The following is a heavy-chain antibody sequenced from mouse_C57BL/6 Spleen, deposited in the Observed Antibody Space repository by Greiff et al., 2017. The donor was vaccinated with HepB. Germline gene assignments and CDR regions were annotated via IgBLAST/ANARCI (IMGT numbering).Heavy chain of an antibody. CDR2: IYPGSGST. Sequence: QVQLQHPGAELVKPGASVKMSCKASGYTFTSYWITWVKQRPGQGLEWIGDIYPGSGSTNYNEKFKSKATLTVDTSSSTAYMQLSSLTSEDSAVYYCARYPDYYGSSSYYFDYWGQGTTLTVSS. D-gene: IGHD1-1*01. CDR3: ARYPDYYGSSSYYFDY. CDR1: GYTFTSYW. J-gene: IGHJ2*01. V-gene: IGHV1-55*01.